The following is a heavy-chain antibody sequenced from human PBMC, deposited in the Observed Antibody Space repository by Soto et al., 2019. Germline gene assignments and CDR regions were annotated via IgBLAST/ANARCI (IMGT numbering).Heavy chain of an antibody. CDR2: FSSSGYTI. Sequence: SMRISCEASGFTFSGYYMTWIRQAPGKGLEWISYFSSSGYTIRYADSVKGRFTISRDNAKNSLYLQMDSLRAEDTAVYYCARDGYSYGYDYWGQGTLVTVSS. CDR1: GFTFSGYY. J-gene: IGHJ4*02. V-gene: IGHV3-11*04. CDR3: ARDGYSYGYDY. D-gene: IGHD5-18*01.